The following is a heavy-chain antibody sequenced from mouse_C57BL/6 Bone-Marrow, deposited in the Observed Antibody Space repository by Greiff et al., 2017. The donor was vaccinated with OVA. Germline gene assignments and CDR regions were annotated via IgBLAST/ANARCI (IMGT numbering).Heavy chain of an antibody. CDR2: ISYDGSN. CDR3: ANWSWFAY. Sequence: EVQLQQSGPGLVKPSQSLSLTCSVTGYSITSGYYWNWIRQFPGNKLEWMGYISYDGSNNYNPSLKNRISITRDTSKNQFFLKLNSVTTEDTATYYCANWSWFAYWGQGTLVTVSA. J-gene: IGHJ3*01. V-gene: IGHV3-6*01. D-gene: IGHD4-1*01. CDR1: GYSITSGYY.